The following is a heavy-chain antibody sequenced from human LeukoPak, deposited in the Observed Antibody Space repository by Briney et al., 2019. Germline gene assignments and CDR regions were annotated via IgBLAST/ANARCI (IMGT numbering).Heavy chain of an antibody. CDR3: ARISIAAAGDFDF. J-gene: IGHJ4*02. Sequence: GGSLRLSCAASGFTFSTYGIHWVRQAPGKGLEWVAVISYDGSNKYYADSVKGRFTISRDNSKNTLYLQMNSLGAEDTAVYYCARISIAAAGDFDFWGQGTLVTVSS. CDR2: ISYDGSNK. CDR1: GFTFSTYG. D-gene: IGHD6-13*01. V-gene: IGHV3-30*03.